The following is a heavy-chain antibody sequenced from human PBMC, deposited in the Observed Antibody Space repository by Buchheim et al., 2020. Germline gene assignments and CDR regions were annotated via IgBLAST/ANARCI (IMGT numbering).Heavy chain of an antibody. J-gene: IGHJ6*02. V-gene: IGHV3-30*03. D-gene: IGHD2-15*01. Sequence: QVQLVESGGGVVQPGRSLRLSCAASGFTFSSYGMHWVRQAPGKGLEWVAVISYDGSNKYYADSVKGRFTISRDNSKNTLYLQRNSRRAEYTAVYYCVLFYGMDVWGQGTT. CDR1: GFTFSSYG. CDR2: ISYDGSNK. CDR3: VLFYGMDV.